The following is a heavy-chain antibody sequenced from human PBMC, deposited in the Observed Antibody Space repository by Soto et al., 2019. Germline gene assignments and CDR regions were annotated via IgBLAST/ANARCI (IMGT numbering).Heavy chain of an antibody. J-gene: IGHJ4*02. CDR3: ARTARLFDY. CDR1: GFAFTDSY. Sequence: GGSLRLSCAASGFAFTDSYMSRIRQAPGKGLECLSYISPNGRDVAYADSVRGRFTISRDNARNSLFLQMNSLRGDDTAVYYCARTARLFDYWGQGTLVTVSS. V-gene: IGHV3-11*01. CDR2: ISPNGRDV. D-gene: IGHD6-6*01.